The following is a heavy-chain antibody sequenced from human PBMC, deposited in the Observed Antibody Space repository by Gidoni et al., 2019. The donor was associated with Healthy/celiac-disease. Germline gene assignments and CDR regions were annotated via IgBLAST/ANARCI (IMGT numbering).Heavy chain of an antibody. D-gene: IGHD6-19*01. J-gene: IGHJ4*02. V-gene: IGHV3-23*01. Sequence: EVQLLESGGGLVQPGGSLGLSCAASGFTFSGYAMSWVRQAPGKGLEWVSGISGSGGSTSYADSVKGRFTISRDNSKNTLYLQMNSLRAEDTAVYYCAKDRTRQWLVLDYWGQGTLVTVSS. CDR3: AKDRTRQWLVLDY. CDR1: GFTFSGYA. CDR2: ISGSGGST.